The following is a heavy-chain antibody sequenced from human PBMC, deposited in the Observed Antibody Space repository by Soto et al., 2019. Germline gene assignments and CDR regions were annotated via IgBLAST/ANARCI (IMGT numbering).Heavy chain of an antibody. CDR2: ISGSGGST. J-gene: IGHJ4*02. CDR3: AKDRETTTLFDY. CDR1: GFTFSSYA. V-gene: IGHV3-23*01. Sequence: EVQLLESGGGLVQPGGSLRLSCAASGFTFSSYAMSWVRQAPGMGLEWVSAISGSGGSTYYADSVNGRFTISRDNSKNTLDLQMNSLRAEDTAVYYCAKDRETTTLFDYWGQGTLVTVSS. D-gene: IGHD4-17*01.